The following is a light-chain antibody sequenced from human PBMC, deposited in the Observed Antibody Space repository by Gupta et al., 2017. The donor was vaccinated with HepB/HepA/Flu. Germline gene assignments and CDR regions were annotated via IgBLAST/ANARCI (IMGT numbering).Light chain of an antibody. CDR2: DAS. J-gene: IGKJ2*01. CDR1: QSVANY. Sequence: EIVLTQSPATLSLSPGERATLSCRASQSVANYIAWYQQKPGQAPRLLIYDASNMATGIPDRFSGSGYGTDFTLTSSSLEPEDFALYYLLQRSNWPTFGQGTKLEIK. V-gene: IGKV3-11*01. CDR3: LQRSNWPT.